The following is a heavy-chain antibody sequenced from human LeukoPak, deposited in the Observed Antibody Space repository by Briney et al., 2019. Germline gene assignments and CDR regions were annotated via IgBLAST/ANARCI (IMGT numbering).Heavy chain of an antibody. CDR1: GGSISSYY. J-gene: IGHJ4*02. V-gene: IGHV4-34*01. CDR3: AGGSGAKQEDDY. Sequence: SETLSLTCTVSGGSISSYYWSWIRQPPGKGLEWIGEINHSGSTNYNPSHKSRVTISVDTSKNQFSLKLSSVTAADTAVYYCAGGSGAKQEDDYWGQGTLVTVSS. CDR2: INHSGST. D-gene: IGHD3-10*01.